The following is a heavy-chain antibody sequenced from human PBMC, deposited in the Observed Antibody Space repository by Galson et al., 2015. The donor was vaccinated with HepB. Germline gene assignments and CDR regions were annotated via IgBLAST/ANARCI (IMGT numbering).Heavy chain of an antibody. CDR1: GFTFSSYA. D-gene: IGHD3-10*01. J-gene: IGHJ4*02. CDR3: ARDSGRLWFGELSSEVDY. Sequence: SLRLSCAASGFTFSSYAMSWVRQAPGKGLEWVSAISGSSSYTNYADSVKGRFTISRDNAKNSLYLQMNSLRAEDTAVYYCARDSGRLWFGELSSEVDYWGQGTLVTVSS. CDR2: ISGSSSYT. V-gene: IGHV3-21*01.